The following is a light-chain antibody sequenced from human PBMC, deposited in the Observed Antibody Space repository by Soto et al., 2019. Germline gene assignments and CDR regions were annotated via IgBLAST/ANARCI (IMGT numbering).Light chain of an antibody. J-gene: IGLJ1*01. CDR3: ASWDDSLNGLHV. CDR2: TNN. V-gene: IGLV1-44*01. CDR1: SSNVGSYS. Sequence: QSVLTQPPSASGTPGQSVTISCAGSSSNVGSYSVNWYQQLPGAAPRLLIYTNNHRPSGVPDRFSGSKSGTSASLAISGLQSEDEADYFCASWDDSLNGLHVFGTGTKVTVL.